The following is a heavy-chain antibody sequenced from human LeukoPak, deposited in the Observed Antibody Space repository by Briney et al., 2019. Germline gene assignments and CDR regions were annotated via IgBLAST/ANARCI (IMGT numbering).Heavy chain of an antibody. CDR1: GYTFTDFY. J-gene: IGHJ6*03. CDR3: ARGHGSYYYYMDV. D-gene: IGHD3-10*01. V-gene: IGHV1-2*02. CDR2: INPNSGGT. Sequence: ASVKVSCKASGYTFTDFYMLWVRQAPGQGLEWMGWINPNSGGTDYAQKFQGRVTMTRDTSTSTAYMELSRLRSDDAAVYHCARGHGSYYYYMDVWGKGTTVTVSS.